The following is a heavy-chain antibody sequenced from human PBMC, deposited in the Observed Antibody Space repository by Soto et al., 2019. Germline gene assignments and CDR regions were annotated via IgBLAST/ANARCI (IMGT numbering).Heavy chain of an antibody. Sequence: GGSLRLSCAASGFNFDNYYMAWVRQAPGKGLEWVANIKKDGSGSNYVDSLKGRFTISRVNAKNSLYLQMNNLRAEDSGVYFCARDTTGILDYWGQGTLVTVSS. CDR1: GFNFDNYY. V-gene: IGHV3-7*01. J-gene: IGHJ4*02. CDR2: IKKDGSGS. D-gene: IGHD1-1*01. CDR3: ARDTTGILDY.